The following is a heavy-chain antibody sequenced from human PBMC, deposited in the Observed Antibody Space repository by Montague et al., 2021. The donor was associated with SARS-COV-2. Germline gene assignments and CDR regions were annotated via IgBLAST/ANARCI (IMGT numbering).Heavy chain of an antibody. CDR3: ARGRQHTNMVVVVVTGGEYYFDF. D-gene: IGHD3-22*01. CDR1: DGSFSDYS. Sequence: SETLSLTCAVYDGSFSDYSWTWIRQPPGKGLEWIGEINHRGSTNYDPFLKSRVTISVDTFKNQFSLKMTSVTAADTAVYYCARGRQHTNMVVVVVTGGEYYFDFWGQGTLVAVSS. J-gene: IGHJ4*02. CDR2: INHRGST. V-gene: IGHV4-34*01.